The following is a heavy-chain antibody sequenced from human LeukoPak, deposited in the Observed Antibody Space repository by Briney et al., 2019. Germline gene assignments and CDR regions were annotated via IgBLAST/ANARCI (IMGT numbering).Heavy chain of an antibody. D-gene: IGHD1-26*01. J-gene: IGHJ4*02. CDR1: VYTFTGYY. CDR3: LGIERGGATDY. V-gene: IGHV1-2*02. Sequence: ASVKVLRKACVYTFTGYYMLWVREAPGQGREWMVGINPNRCGTNYAQNFPGRVPMTRDTTISTDDMALSRLRSDDTAVNSCLGIERGGATDYWGQGTLVTVSS. CDR2: INPNRCGT.